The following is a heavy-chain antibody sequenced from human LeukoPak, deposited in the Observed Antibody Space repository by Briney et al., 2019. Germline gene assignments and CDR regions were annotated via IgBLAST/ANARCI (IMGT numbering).Heavy chain of an antibody. CDR2: TYYRSEWYH. D-gene: IGHD6-19*01. Sequence: SQTLSLTCAISGDNVSSNTAAWNWIRQSPSRGLEWPGRTYYRSEWYHTYAVSVKSRLTINPDTSKNQFSLQLNSVTPEDTAVYYCARDTPVAGALDSWGQGTLVTISS. CDR1: GDNVSSNTAA. V-gene: IGHV6-1*01. J-gene: IGHJ4*02. CDR3: ARDTPVAGALDS.